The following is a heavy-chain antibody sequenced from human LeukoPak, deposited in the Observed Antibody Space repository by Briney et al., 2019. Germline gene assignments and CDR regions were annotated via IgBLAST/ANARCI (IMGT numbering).Heavy chain of an antibody. Sequence: GGSLRLSCAASGFTFSSYWMSWVRQAPGKGLEWVANIKQDGSEKYYVDSVKGRFTISRDNAKNSLYLQMNSLRAEDTAVYYCARDSIAAAGSGWFDPWGQGTLVTVSS. CDR2: IKQDGSEK. CDR1: GFTFSSYW. J-gene: IGHJ5*02. CDR3: ARDSIAAAGSGWFDP. V-gene: IGHV3-7*01. D-gene: IGHD6-13*01.